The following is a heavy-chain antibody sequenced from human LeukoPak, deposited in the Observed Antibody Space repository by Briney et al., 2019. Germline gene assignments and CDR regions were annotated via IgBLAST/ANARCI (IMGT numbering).Heavy chain of an antibody. CDR2: IYYSGST. CDR3: ARPIASGWYTY. Sequence: SETLSLTCTVSGGSISSSSYYWGWIRQPPGKGLEWIGSIYYSGSTYYNPSLKSRVTISVDTSKNQFSLKLSSVTAADTAVYYCARPIASGWYTYWGQGTLVTVSS. J-gene: IGHJ4*02. D-gene: IGHD6-19*01. CDR1: GGSISSSSYY. V-gene: IGHV4-39*07.